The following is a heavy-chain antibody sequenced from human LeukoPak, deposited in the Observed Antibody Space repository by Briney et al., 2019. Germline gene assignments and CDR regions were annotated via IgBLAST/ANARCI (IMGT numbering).Heavy chain of an antibody. CDR2: MNPNSGNT. J-gene: IGHJ5*02. Sequence: ASVKVSCKASGYTFTSCDINWVRQATGQGLEWMRWMNPNSGNTGYAQKFQGRVTMTRNTSISTAYMELSSLRSEDTAVYYCARVAWFYDILTGYLNWFDPWGQGTLVTVSS. V-gene: IGHV1-8*01. CDR3: ARVAWFYDILTGYLNWFDP. D-gene: IGHD3-9*01. CDR1: GYTFTSCD.